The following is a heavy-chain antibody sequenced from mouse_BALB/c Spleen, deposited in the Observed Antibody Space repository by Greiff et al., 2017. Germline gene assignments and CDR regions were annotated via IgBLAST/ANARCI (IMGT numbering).Heavy chain of an antibody. CDR2: ISNGGGST. CDR1: GFTFSSYT. J-gene: IGHJ3*01. Sequence: EVKLVESGGGLVQPGGSLKLSCAASGFTFSSYTMSWVRQTPEKRLEWVAYISNGGGSTYYPDTVKGRFTISRDNAKNTLYLQMSSLKSEDTAMYYCARDYGNPFAYWGQGTLVTVSA. D-gene: IGHD2-1*01. V-gene: IGHV5-12-2*01. CDR3: ARDYGNPFAY.